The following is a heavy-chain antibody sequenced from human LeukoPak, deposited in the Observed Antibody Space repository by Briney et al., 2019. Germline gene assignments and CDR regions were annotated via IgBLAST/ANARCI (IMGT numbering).Heavy chain of an antibody. Sequence: PSETLSLTCTVSGGSISSGGYYWSWIRQPPGKGLEWIGYIYYSGSTYYTPSLKSRVTISVDTSKNQFSLKLSSVTAADTAVYYCAREGRFDDFWSGYIDYWGQGTLVTVSS. CDR1: GGSISSGGYY. CDR2: IYYSGST. J-gene: IGHJ4*02. D-gene: IGHD3-3*01. V-gene: IGHV4-31*03. CDR3: AREGRFDDFWSGYIDY.